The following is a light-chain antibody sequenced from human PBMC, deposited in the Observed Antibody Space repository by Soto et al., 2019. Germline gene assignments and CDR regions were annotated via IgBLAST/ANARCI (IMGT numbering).Light chain of an antibody. Sequence: EIVMTQSPGTLSVSPGERATLSCRASQSVSINLAWYQQKPGQAPRLLIYDASTRATGIAARFSGSGSGTEFTLTISGLQSEDFATYYCQQYNNWPLTFGGGTTGDIK. CDR2: DAS. V-gene: IGKV3D-15*01. CDR1: QSVSIN. CDR3: QQYNNWPLT. J-gene: IGKJ4*01.